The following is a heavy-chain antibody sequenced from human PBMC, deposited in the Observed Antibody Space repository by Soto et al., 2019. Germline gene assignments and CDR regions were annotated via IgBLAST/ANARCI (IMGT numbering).Heavy chain of an antibody. CDR3: AKDHLNRWFGDAFDI. CDR1: GFTFSSYA. Sequence: EVQLLESGGGLVQPGGSLRLSCAASGFTFSSYAMNWVRQAPGKGLEWVSAISGSDDNTYYADSVKGRFTISRDNSKNTLYLQMNSLRAEDTAVYYCAKDHLNRWFGDAFDIWGQGTMVTVSS. D-gene: IGHD3-10*01. J-gene: IGHJ3*02. CDR2: ISGSDDNT. V-gene: IGHV3-23*01.